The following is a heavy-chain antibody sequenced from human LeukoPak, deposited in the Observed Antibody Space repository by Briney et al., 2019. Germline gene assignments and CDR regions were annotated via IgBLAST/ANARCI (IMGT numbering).Heavy chain of an antibody. Sequence: SETLSLTCTVSGGSISSYYWSWIRQPPGKGLEWIGSIYYSGSTYYNPSLKSRVTISVDTSKNQFSLKPSSVTAADTAVYYCASTGYYYDSSGYWNWGQGTLVTVSS. CDR3: ASTGYYYDSSGYWN. CDR2: IYYSGST. CDR1: GGSISSYY. J-gene: IGHJ4*02. D-gene: IGHD3-22*01. V-gene: IGHV4-39*01.